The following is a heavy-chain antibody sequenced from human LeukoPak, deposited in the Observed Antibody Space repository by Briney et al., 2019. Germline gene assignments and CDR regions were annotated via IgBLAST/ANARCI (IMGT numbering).Heavy chain of an antibody. J-gene: IGHJ4*02. CDR1: GGSISSSSYY. D-gene: IGHD3-3*01. CDR2: IYYSGGT. V-gene: IGHV4-39*01. CDR3: ARLPIFGVVIIDY. Sequence: TSETLSLTCTVSGGSISSSSYYWGWIRQPPGKGLEWIGSIYYSGGTYYNPSLKSRVTISVDTSKNQFSLKLSSVTAADTAVYYCARLPIFGVVIIDYWGQGTLVTVSS.